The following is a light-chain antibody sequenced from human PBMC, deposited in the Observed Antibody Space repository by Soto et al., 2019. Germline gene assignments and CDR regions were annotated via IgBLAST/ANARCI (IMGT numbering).Light chain of an antibody. J-gene: IGKJ1*01. CDR1: QSVSSNY. CDR2: GAS. Sequence: MVLTKSPGPLPLSXXERVTLSHRVSQSVSSNYLAWYQQKPGQAPRLLIYGASIRAPGIPDRFSGSGSGTDFTLTINRLEREDFAVYYCQQYGSSRWTVGQGAKVDI. CDR3: QQYGSSRWT. V-gene: IGKV3-20*01.